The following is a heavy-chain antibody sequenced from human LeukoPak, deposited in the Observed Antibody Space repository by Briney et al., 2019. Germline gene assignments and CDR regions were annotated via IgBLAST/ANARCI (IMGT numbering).Heavy chain of an antibody. Sequence: GGSLRLSCAASGFTFSTYGMHWVRQAPGKGLEWVAATSYDGSNKYYADSVKGQFTISRDNSKNTLFLQMNSLRAEDTAVYYCTFHYYDSSGPDAFDIWGQGTMVTVSS. J-gene: IGHJ3*02. CDR2: TSYDGSNK. CDR1: GFTFSTYG. CDR3: TFHYYDSSGPDAFDI. V-gene: IGHV3-30*03. D-gene: IGHD3-22*01.